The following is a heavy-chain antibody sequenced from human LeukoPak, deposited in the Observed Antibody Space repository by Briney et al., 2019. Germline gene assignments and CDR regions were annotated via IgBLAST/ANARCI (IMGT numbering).Heavy chain of an antibody. J-gene: IGHJ4*02. V-gene: IGHV1-8*03. CDR3: ARYRKDILTGYFSIDY. D-gene: IGHD3-9*01. CDR2: MNPNSGNT. Sequence: ASVKVSCKASGYTFTTYDINWVRQATGQGLEWMGWMNPNSGNTGYAQKFQGRVTITRNTSISTAYMELSSLRSEDTAVYYCARYRKDILTGYFSIDYWGQGTLVTVSS. CDR1: GYTFTTYD.